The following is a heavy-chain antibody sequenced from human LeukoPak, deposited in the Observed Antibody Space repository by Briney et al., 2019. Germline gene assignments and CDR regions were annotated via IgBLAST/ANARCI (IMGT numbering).Heavy chain of an antibody. J-gene: IGHJ4*02. D-gene: IGHD3-22*01. CDR1: GFTFSSYA. CDR3: ARVPGYDSSGYYLDY. CDR2: ISYDGSNK. V-gene: IGHV3-30-3*01. Sequence: GGSLRPSCAASGFTFSSYAMHWVRQAPGKGLEWVAVISYDGSNKYYADSVKGRFTISRDNSKNTLYLQMNSLRAEDTAVYYCARVPGYDSSGYYLDYWGQGTLVTVSS.